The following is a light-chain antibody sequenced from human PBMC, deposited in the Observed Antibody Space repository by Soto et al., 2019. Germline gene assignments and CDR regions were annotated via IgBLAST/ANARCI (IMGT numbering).Light chain of an antibody. J-gene: IGKJ3*01. CDR3: QQYDNYPFT. CDR1: QGVGNS. CDR2: GAS. V-gene: IGKV1-16*02. Sequence: DLQMTQSPSSLSASVGDRVTITCRASQGVGNSVAWFQQKQGKPPKSLIYGASRLESGVPSKFSGGGFGTDFTLTINNLQPDDFATYYCQQYDNYPFTFGPGTEVDVK.